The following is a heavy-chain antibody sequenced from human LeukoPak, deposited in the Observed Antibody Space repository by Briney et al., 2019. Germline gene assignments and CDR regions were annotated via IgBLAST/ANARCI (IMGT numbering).Heavy chain of an antibody. CDR2: INHSGST. V-gene: IGHV4-34*01. CDR1: GGSFSGYY. CDR3: AREKRFRELFYYYYYMDV. J-gene: IGHJ6*03. D-gene: IGHD3-10*01. Sequence: PSETLSLTCAVYGGSFSGYYWSWIRQPPGKGLEWIGEINHSGSTNYNPSLKSRVTISVDTSKNQFSLKLSSVTAADTAVYYCAREKRFRELFYYYYYMDVWGKGTTVTVSS.